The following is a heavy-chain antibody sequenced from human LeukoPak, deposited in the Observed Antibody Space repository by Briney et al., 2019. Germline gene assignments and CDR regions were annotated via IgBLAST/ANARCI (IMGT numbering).Heavy chain of an antibody. J-gene: IGHJ6*03. CDR2: IYTSGST. CDR3: ARGVRGSGSWMHYYYYYMDV. D-gene: IGHD3-10*01. V-gene: IGHV4-61*02. Sequence: ASETLSLTCTVSGGSISSGSYYWSWIRQPAGKGLEWIGRIYTSGSTNYNPSLKSRVTISVDTSKNQFSLKLSSVTAADTAVYYCARGVRGSGSWMHYYYYYMDVWGKGTTVTISS. CDR1: GGSISSGSYY.